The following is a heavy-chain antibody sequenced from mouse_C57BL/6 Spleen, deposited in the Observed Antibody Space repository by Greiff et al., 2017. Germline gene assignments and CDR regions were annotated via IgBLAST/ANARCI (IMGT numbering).Heavy chain of an antibody. D-gene: IGHD6-1*01. CDR2: IYASDSET. CDR1: GYTFTSYW. J-gene: IGHJ2*01. CDR3: ASGASGTSY. V-gene: IGHV1-61*01. Sequence: QVQLKQPGAELVRPGSSVKLSCKASGYTFTSYWMDWVKQRPGQGLEWIGNIYASDSETHYNQKFKDKATLTVDKSSSTAYMQLSSLTSEDSAVYYCASGASGTSYWGQGTTLTVSS.